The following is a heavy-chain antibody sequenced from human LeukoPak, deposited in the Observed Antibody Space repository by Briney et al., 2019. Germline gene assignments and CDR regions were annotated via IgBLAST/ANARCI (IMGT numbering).Heavy chain of an antibody. CDR1: GFTFSSYA. CDR3: ATYRQVLLPFES. J-gene: IGHJ4*02. CDR2: IFPSGGEI. D-gene: IGHD5-18*01. Sequence: GGSLRLSCAASGFTFSSYAMSWVRQPPGKGLEWVSSIFPSGGEIHYADSVRGRFTISRDNSKSILSLQMNSLRAEDTATYYCATYRQVLLPFESWGQGTLVTVSS. V-gene: IGHV3-23*01.